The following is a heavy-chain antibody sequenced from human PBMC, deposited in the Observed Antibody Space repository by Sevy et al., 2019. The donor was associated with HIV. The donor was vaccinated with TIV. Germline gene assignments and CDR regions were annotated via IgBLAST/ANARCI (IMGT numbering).Heavy chain of an antibody. V-gene: IGHV3-30*18. Sequence: GGSLRLSCAASGFTFSDHGMHWVRQAPGKGLDWVAAISYDGNNRYYADSVKGRFTISRDNSKNTLYLQMDSVRPEDTAVYYCAKCLTPVTNQWSFDPWGQGTLVTVSS. D-gene: IGHD4-17*01. J-gene: IGHJ5*02. CDR2: ISYDGNNR. CDR1: GFTFSDHG. CDR3: AKCLTPVTNQWSFDP.